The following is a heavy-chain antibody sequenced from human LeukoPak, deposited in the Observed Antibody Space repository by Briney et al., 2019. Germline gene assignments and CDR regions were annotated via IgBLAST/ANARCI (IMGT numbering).Heavy chain of an antibody. CDR2: IYYSGGT. Sequence: SETLSLTCTVSGGSISSGGYYWSWIRQHPGKGLEWIGYIYYSGGTYYNPSLKSRVTISVDTSKNQFSLKLSSVTAADTAVYYCARSPSRDYYDSSGYSFADDYWGQGTLVTVSS. V-gene: IGHV4-31*03. CDR1: GGSISSGGYY. J-gene: IGHJ4*02. D-gene: IGHD3-22*01. CDR3: ARSPSRDYYDSSGYSFADDY.